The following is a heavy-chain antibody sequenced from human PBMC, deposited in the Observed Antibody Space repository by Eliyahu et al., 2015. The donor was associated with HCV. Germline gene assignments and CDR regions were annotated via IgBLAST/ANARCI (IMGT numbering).Heavy chain of an antibody. V-gene: IGHV1-69*04. CDR3: ARVSDSSGTLDY. Sequence: EVKKPGSSVKVSCKASGGTFSSYAISWVRQAPGQGLEWMGRIIPILGIANYAQKFQGRVTITADKSTSTAYMELSSLRSEDTAVYYCARVSDSSGTLDYWGQGTLVTVSS. D-gene: IGHD3-22*01. J-gene: IGHJ4*02. CDR1: GGTFSSYA. CDR2: IIPILGIA.